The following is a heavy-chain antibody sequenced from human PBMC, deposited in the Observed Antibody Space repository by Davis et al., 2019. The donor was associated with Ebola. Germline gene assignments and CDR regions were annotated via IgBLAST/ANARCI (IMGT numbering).Heavy chain of an antibody. D-gene: IGHD3-22*01. CDR2: ISSSSSYI. V-gene: IGHV3-21*01. CDR3: AREFYHYYDSSGYPGLDY. J-gene: IGHJ4*02. Sequence: GGSLRLSCAASGFTFSSYSMNWVRQAPGKGLEWVSSISSSSSYIYYADSVKGRFTISRDNAKNSLYLQMNSLRAEDTAVYYCAREFYHYYDSSGYPGLDYWGQGTLVTVSS. CDR1: GFTFSSYS.